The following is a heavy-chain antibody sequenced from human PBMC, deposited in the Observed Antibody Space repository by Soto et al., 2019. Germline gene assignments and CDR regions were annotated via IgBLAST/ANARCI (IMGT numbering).Heavy chain of an antibody. Sequence: PSETLSLTCTVSRDSISSGRYYWTWFRQQPGKGLEWIGYIYYSGSTYYNPSLKSRVTISVDTSKNQFSLKLSSVTAADTAVYYFARVGISMILRAFDIWGQGTMVTGSS. CDR3: ARVGISMILRAFDI. J-gene: IGHJ3*02. V-gene: IGHV4-31*03. CDR2: IYYSGST. CDR1: RDSISSGRYY. D-gene: IGHD3-22*01.